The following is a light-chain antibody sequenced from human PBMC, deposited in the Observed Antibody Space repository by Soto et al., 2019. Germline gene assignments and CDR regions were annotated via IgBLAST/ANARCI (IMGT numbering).Light chain of an antibody. J-gene: IGKJ1*01. V-gene: IGKV3-15*01. CDR3: QQYNNWPRT. CDR2: GAS. CDR1: QSVSSN. Sequence: VGLTQSPGTLSLSPGERGALSCRASQSVSSNYVAWYQQKPGQAPRLLISGASNRATGMPARFSGSGFGTEFTLTISSLQSEDFAVYYCQQYNNWPRTFGQGTKVDI.